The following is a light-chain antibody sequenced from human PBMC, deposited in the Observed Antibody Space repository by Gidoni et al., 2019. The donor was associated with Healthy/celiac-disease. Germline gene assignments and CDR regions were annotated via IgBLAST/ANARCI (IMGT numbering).Light chain of an antibody. CDR3: QQSYSTRIT. CDR1: QSISSY. CDR2: AAS. J-gene: IGKJ4*01. Sequence: DIQLTQSPSSLPASVGDRVTITCLASQSISSYLNWYQQKPGKAPKLLIYAASSLQSGVPSRFSGSGSGTDFTLTISSLQPEDFATYYCQQSYSTRITFGGGTKVEIK. V-gene: IGKV1-39*01.